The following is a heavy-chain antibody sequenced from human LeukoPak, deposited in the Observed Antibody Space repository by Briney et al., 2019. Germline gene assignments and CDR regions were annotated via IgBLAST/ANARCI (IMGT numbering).Heavy chain of an antibody. CDR2: IYYSGST. V-gene: IGHV4-59*01. J-gene: IGHJ6*03. CDR1: GGSISSYY. Sequence: SETLSLTCTVSGGSISSYYWSWIRQPPGKGLEWIGYIYYSGSTNYNPSLKSRVTISVDTSKNQFSLKLSSVTAADTAVCHCAREGVGASDYYYYYYMDVWGKGTTVTISS. D-gene: IGHD1-26*01. CDR3: AREGVGASDYYYYYYMDV.